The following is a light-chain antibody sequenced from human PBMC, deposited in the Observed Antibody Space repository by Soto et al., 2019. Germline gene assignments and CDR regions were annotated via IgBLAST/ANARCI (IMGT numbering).Light chain of an antibody. CDR1: SGSVSTSYY. V-gene: IGLV8-61*01. J-gene: IGLJ2*01. CDR2: STN. Sequence: QAVVTQEPSFSVSPGGTVTLTCGLSSGSVSTSYYPSWYQQTPGQAPRTLIYSTNTRSSGVPDRFSGSILGNKAALTITGAQADDESDYYCVLYMGSGISVFGGVTKLTV. CDR3: VLYMGSGISV.